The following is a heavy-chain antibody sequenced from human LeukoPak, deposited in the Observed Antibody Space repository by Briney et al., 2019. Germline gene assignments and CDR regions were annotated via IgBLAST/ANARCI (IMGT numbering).Heavy chain of an antibody. V-gene: IGHV4-4*09. J-gene: IGHJ4*02. Sequence: TSETLSLTCTVSGGSISSYYWSWIRQPPGKGLEWIGYIYTSGSTNYNPSLKSRLTISVDTSKNQFSLKLSSVTAADTAVYYCARGSGWLQLDYWGQGTLVTVSS. CDR1: GGSISSYY. D-gene: IGHD5-24*01. CDR3: ARGSGWLQLDY. CDR2: IYTSGST.